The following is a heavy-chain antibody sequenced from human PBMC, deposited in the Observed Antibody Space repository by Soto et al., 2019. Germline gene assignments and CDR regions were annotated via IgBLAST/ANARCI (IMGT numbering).Heavy chain of an antibody. CDR3: ARDAFGSDY. CDR1: GFTFSSYA. D-gene: IGHD3-3*01. V-gene: IGHV3-30-3*01. J-gene: IGHJ4*02. Sequence: QVQLVESGGGVVQPGRSLRLSCAASGFTFSSYAMHWVRQAPGKGLEWVAVISYDGSNKYYADSVKGRFTISRDNSENTLYLQMNSLRAEDTAVYYCARDAFGSDYWGQGTLVTVSS. CDR2: ISYDGSNK.